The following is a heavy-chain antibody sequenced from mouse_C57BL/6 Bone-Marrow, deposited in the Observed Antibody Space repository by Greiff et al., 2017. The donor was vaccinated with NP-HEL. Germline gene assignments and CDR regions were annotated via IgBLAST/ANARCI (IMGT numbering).Heavy chain of an antibody. V-gene: IGHV5-15*01. J-gene: IGHJ2*01. CDR2: ISNLAYSI. Sequence: EVMLVESGGGLVQPGGSLKLSCAASGFTFSDYGMAWVRQAPRKGPEWVAFISNLAYSIYYADTVTGRFTISRENAKNTLYLEMSSLRSEDTAMYYCARHRTGNYFDYWGQGTTLTVSS. CDR1: GFTFSDYG. CDR3: ARHRTGNYFDY.